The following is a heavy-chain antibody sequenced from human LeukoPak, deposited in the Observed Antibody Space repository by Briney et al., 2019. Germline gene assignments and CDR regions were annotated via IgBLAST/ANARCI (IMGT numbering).Heavy chain of an antibody. J-gene: IGHJ4*02. CDR1: GHSIGSGYY. V-gene: IGHV4-38-2*01. Sequence: RPSETLSLTCAVTGHSIGSGYYWGWIRQPPGQGLEWIGSIYHSGSTYYNPSLKSRVTISVDTSKNRFSLKLSSVTAADTAVYYCAGQHDSNGYYFYWGQGTLVTVSS. CDR3: AGQHDSNGYYFY. D-gene: IGHD3-22*01. CDR2: IYHSGST.